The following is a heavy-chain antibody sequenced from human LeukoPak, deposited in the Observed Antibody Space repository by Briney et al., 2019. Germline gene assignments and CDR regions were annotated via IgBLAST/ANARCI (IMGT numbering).Heavy chain of an antibody. CDR2: ISYDGSNK. Sequence: PGGSLRLSCAASGFTFSSYAMHWVRQAPGKGLEWVAVISYDGSNKYYADSVKGRFTISRDNSKNTLYLQMNSLRAEDTAVYYCARDRAPNWGEWLDAFDIWGQGTMVTVSS. J-gene: IGHJ3*02. CDR3: ARDRAPNWGEWLDAFDI. V-gene: IGHV3-30*14. CDR1: GFTFSSYA. D-gene: IGHD7-27*01.